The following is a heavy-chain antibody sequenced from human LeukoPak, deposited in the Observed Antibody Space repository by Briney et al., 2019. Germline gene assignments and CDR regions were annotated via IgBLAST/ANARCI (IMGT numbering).Heavy chain of an antibody. CDR1: GFTFDDYT. CDR3: AKSMVSGSSHWYFDL. Sequence: GGSLRLSCAASGFTFDDYTMHWVRQAPGKGLEWVSLISWDGGSTYYADSVKGRFTIPRDNSKNSLYLQMNSLRTEDTALYYCAKSMVSGSSHWYFDLWGRGTLVTVSS. D-gene: IGHD3-10*01. CDR2: ISWDGGST. J-gene: IGHJ2*01. V-gene: IGHV3-43*01.